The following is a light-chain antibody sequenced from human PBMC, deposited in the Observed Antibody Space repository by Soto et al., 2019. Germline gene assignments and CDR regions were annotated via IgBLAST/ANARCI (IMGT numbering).Light chain of an antibody. CDR1: QSVSTN. CDR2: GAS. Sequence: EIVLTQSPGTLSLSPGERATLSCRASQSVSTNVAWYQQIPGQTPRLLIFGASSRAAGIPDRFSGSGSGTDGTLAIGRLETEDGAVYYCQQYGRSPWTFGQGTKVDIK. V-gene: IGKV3-20*01. J-gene: IGKJ1*01. CDR3: QQYGRSPWT.